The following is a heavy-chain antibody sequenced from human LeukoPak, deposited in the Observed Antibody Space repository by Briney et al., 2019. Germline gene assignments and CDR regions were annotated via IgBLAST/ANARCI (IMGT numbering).Heavy chain of an antibody. CDR3: VRDQAGLDY. V-gene: IGHV6-1*01. Sequence: SQTLSLTCAISGDSVSSNSGAWNWITQSPSRGLEWLGRTYYRSKWYNEYAESVKSRINIKPDTSRNQSSLQLNSVTPEDTAVYYCVRDQAGLDYWGQGTLVTVSS. J-gene: IGHJ4*02. CDR1: GDSVSSNSGA. D-gene: IGHD6-13*01. CDR2: TYYRSKWYN.